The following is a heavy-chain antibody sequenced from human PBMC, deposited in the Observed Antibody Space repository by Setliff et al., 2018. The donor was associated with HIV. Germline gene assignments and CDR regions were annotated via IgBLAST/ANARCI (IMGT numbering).Heavy chain of an antibody. CDR2: VGTASDT. CDR3: ARGVAAAGTDY. D-gene: IGHD6-13*01. CDR1: GFTFSDSD. V-gene: IGHV3-13*01. Sequence: GGSLRLSCAASGFTFSDSDMHWVRQVSGQGLEWVAGVGTASDTFYPDSVKGRFTISRDNAKSSLYLQMNSLRAEDTAVYYCARGVAAAGTDYWGQGTLVTVSS. J-gene: IGHJ4*02.